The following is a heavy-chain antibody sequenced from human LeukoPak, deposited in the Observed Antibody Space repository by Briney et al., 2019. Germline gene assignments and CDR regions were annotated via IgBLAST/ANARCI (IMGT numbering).Heavy chain of an antibody. CDR2: ISYDGSNK. CDR3: ARAGGYDYYYYYGMDV. CDR1: GFTFSSYA. V-gene: IGHV3-30-3*01. D-gene: IGHD5-12*01. Sequence: GRSLRLSCAASGFTFSSYAMHWVRQAPGKGLEWVAVISYDGSNKYYADSVKGRFTISRDNSKNTLYLQMNSLRAEDTAVYYCARAGGYDYYYYYGMDVWGQGTTVTVSS. J-gene: IGHJ6*02.